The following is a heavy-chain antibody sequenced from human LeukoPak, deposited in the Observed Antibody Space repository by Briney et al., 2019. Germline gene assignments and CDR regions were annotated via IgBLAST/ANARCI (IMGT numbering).Heavy chain of an antibody. CDR3: AREMSVFLGDLHY. J-gene: IGHJ4*02. D-gene: IGHD2/OR15-2a*01. Sequence: ASVKVSCKASGYTFTDNFLHWVRQAPGQGLEWMGWISPSGGETLYAQKFQGRVTLTRDTSIGTAYMDLTTLTSDDTAVYYCAREMSVFLGDLHYWGQGALVTLSS. CDR2: ISPSGGET. CDR1: GYTFTDNF. V-gene: IGHV1-2*02.